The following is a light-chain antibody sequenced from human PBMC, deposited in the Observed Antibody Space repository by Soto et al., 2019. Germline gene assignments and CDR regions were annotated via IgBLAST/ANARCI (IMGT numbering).Light chain of an antibody. CDR3: EQRSNWPLLT. V-gene: IGKV3-11*01. J-gene: IGKJ4*01. CDR2: DAS. Sequence: IVLTQSPATLCLSPGERATLSCRASQSVSSYLAWYQQKPGQAPRLLIYDASNRATGIPARFSGSGSGTDFTLTISSLEPEDFAVYYCEQRSNWPLLTFGGGTKVEIK. CDR1: QSVSSY.